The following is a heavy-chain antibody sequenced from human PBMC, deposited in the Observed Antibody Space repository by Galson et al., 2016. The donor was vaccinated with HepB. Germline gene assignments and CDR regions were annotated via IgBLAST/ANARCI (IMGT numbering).Heavy chain of an antibody. Sequence: SLRLSCAASGLTFSSYSMNWVRQAPGKELEWVSFMSSSSRFIFYADSVKGRFTISRDNAKNSLFLQMNSLRAEDTALYYCVGASDSSGWFPSFDAFDLWGQGTMVTVSS. J-gene: IGHJ3*01. D-gene: IGHD6-19*01. CDR3: VGASDSSGWFPSFDAFDL. CDR2: MSSSSRFI. V-gene: IGHV3-21*01. CDR1: GLTFSSYS.